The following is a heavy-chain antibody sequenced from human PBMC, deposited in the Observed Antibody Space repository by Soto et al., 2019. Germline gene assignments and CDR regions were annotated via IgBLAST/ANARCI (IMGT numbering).Heavy chain of an antibody. V-gene: IGHV3-23*01. CDR3: AKGTEYGSGPLYYGMDV. Sequence: PGGSLRLSCAASGFTFSSYAMSWVRQAPGKGLEWVSAISGSGGSTYYADSVKGRFTISRDNSKNTLYLQMNSLRAEDTAVYYCAKGTEYGSGPLYYGMDVWCQGTTVTVSS. CDR1: GFTFSSYA. D-gene: IGHD3-10*01. CDR2: ISGSGGST. J-gene: IGHJ6*02.